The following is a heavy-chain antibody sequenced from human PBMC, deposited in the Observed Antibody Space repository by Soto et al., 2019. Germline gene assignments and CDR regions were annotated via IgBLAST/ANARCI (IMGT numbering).Heavy chain of an antibody. CDR1: GGSISSSSYY. Sequence: QLQLQESGPGLVKPSETLSLTCTVSGGSISSSSYYWGWIRQPPGKGLEWIGSIYYSGSTYYNPSLKSRVTISVDTSKIQFAQKLSSVTAADTAVYYCARRPSSSLIPNWFDPCGQGTLVTVSS. V-gene: IGHV4-39*01. CDR3: ARRPSSSLIPNWFDP. CDR2: IYYSGST. D-gene: IGHD6-13*01. J-gene: IGHJ5*02.